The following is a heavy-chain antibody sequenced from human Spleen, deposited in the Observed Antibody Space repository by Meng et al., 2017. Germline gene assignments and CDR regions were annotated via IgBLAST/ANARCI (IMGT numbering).Heavy chain of an antibody. CDR1: GDTFTGYY. CDR2: IDPKNGDT. J-gene: IGHJ4*02. V-gene: IGHV1-2*06. D-gene: IGHD6-13*01. CDR3: ARDEDISAAGKLFGDY. Sequence: ASVKVSCKASGDTFTGYYMHWVRQAPGQGLEWMGRIDPKNGDTHYAQKFQGRVTMTRDTSISTAYMDLSGLRSDDTAVYYCARDEDISAAGKLFGDYWGQGTLVTVSS.